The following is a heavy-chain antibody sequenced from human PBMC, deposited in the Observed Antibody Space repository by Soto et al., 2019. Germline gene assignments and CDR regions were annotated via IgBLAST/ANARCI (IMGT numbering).Heavy chain of an antibody. CDR2: INPNSGVA. CDR1: GYTFTAYY. CDR3: ARQGSGTEHPQYFYYGMDV. V-gene: IGHV1-2*02. D-gene: IGHD6-19*01. Sequence: QVQLVQSGAEVEKPGASVRVSCKTSGYTFTAYYIHWVRQAPGRGLEWMGWINPNSGVANYAQNFQGRVTMTRDTSISTVYLDLSKMRSEDTTVYYCARQGSGTEHPQYFYYGMDVWGQGTTAAAAS. J-gene: IGHJ6*02.